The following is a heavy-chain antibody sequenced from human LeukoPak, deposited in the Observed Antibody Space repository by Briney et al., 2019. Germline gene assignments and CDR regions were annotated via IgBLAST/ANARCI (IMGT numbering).Heavy chain of an antibody. Sequence: GGSLRLSCAASGFTFSSYAMHWVRQAPGKGLEWVALISYDGSINDYADSVKGRFTISRDNPKNTLYLQMNSLRADDTAMYYCARGSYSSSWKTFDFWGQGTLVTVSS. V-gene: IGHV3-30*04. CDR2: ISYDGSIN. CDR3: ARGSYSSSWKTFDF. D-gene: IGHD6-13*01. J-gene: IGHJ4*02. CDR1: GFTFSSYA.